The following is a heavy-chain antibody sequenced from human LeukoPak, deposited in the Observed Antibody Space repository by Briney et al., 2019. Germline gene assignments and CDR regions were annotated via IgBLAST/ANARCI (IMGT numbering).Heavy chain of an antibody. CDR2: IFYGGST. CDR1: GDSITNSY. V-gene: IGHV4-59*08. J-gene: IGHJ5*01. CDR3: AKRIIEARENGDSNWLDP. Sequence: PSETLSLTCTVSGDSITNSYWNWLRQPPGRGLEWIGRIFYGGSTNYNPSLKSRVIISRDTSKNQFSLELTSVTAADTAIYYCAKRIIEARENGDSNWLDPWGQGTLVTVSS. D-gene: IGHD4-17*01.